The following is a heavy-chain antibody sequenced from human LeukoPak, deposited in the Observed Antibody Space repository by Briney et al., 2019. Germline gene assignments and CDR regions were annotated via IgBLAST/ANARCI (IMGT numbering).Heavy chain of an antibody. CDR2: IYYSGST. J-gene: IGHJ4*02. CDR1: GGSISSSSYY. V-gene: IGHV4-39*07. Sequence: SETLSLTCTVSGGSISSSSYYWGWIRQPPGKGLEWIGSIYYSGSTYYNPSLKSRVTISVDTSKNQFSLKLSSVTAADTAVYYCARSGSSGYYYGYFDYWGQGTLVTVSS. D-gene: IGHD3-22*01. CDR3: ARSGSSGYYYGYFDY.